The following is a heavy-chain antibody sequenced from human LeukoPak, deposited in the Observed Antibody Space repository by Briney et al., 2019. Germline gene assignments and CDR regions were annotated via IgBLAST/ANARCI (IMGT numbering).Heavy chain of an antibody. CDR1: GFTFSSYW. D-gene: IGHD3-9*01. CDR3: AKSDILTGYPSGMDGMDV. J-gene: IGHJ6*02. Sequence: GGSLRLSCAASGFTFSSYWMSWVRQAPGKGLEWVANIKQDGSEKYYVDSVKGRFTISRDNAKNSLYLQMNSLRAEDTAVYYCAKSDILTGYPSGMDGMDVWGQGTTVTVSS. V-gene: IGHV3-7*01. CDR2: IKQDGSEK.